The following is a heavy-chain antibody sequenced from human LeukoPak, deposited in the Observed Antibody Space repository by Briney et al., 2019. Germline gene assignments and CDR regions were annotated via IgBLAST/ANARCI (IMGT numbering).Heavy chain of an antibody. CDR3: TRWGSWPYDY. CDR1: GGSISGHS. CDR2: MNHSGGA. D-gene: IGHD6-13*01. V-gene: IGHV4-34*01. J-gene: IGHJ4*02. Sequence: SETLSLTCAVYGGSISGHSWTWIRQPPGKGLEWIGEMNHSGGANYNPSLEGRLTMSVDSSKNQFSLKLSSVSAADTAVYYCTRWGSWPYDYWGQGTLVTVSS.